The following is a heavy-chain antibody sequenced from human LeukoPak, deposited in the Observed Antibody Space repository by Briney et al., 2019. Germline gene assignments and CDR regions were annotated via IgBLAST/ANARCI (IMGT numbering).Heavy chain of an antibody. J-gene: IGHJ5*02. D-gene: IGHD1-26*01. CDR2: INPNSGDT. CDR3: ARGYRRIVGATIP. CDR1: GYTFTDYY. Sequence: RGASVKVSCKASGYTFTDYYMHWVRQAPGQGLEWMGWINPNSGDTGYAQKFQGTVTMTRDTSISTAYMELSRLRSDDTAVYYCARGYRRIVGATIPWGQGTLVTVSS. V-gene: IGHV1-2*02.